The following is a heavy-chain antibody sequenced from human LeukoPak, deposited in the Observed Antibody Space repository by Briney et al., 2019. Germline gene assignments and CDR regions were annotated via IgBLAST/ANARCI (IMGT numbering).Heavy chain of an antibody. CDR1: GFTFNNYG. D-gene: IGHD2-2*01. Sequence: GKSLRLSCAASGFTFNNYGMYWVRQAPGKGLEWVAVISYDGRNKHYPDSVKGRFTISRDISTDTLWLQMDGLRTEDTAVYYCAKGPLRGTAAAIDYWGQGTLVTVSS. CDR2: ISYDGRNK. CDR3: AKGPLRGTAAAIDY. V-gene: IGHV3-30*18. J-gene: IGHJ4*02.